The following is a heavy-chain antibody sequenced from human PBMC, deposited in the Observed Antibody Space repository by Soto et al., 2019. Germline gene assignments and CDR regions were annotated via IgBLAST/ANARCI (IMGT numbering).Heavy chain of an antibody. Sequence: PGGSLRLSCTASGFSFSSYTMNWVRQAPGKGLQWVASITNRGTHTYSADSVKGRFTISRDNDKNSLYLQMNNLRVEDTATYDCTRAHEVAWFDSWGLGTMVTVSS. CDR3: TRAHEVAWFDS. V-gene: IGHV3-21*06. D-gene: IGHD2-15*01. CDR2: ITNRGTHT. J-gene: IGHJ5*01. CDR1: GFSFSSYT.